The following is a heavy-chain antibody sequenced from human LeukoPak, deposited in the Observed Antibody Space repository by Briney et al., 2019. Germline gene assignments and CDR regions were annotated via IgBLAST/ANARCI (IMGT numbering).Heavy chain of an antibody. Sequence: GGSLRLSCAASGFPFSRFGMNWVRQAPGKGLEWVSFISSTATYRYYADSVKGRFTISRDNAKNSLYPQMNSLRVEDTAVYYCASGSPAGDYWGQGTLVTVSS. D-gene: IGHD1-26*01. CDR3: ASGSPAGDY. CDR1: GFPFSRFG. J-gene: IGHJ4*02. CDR2: ISSTATYR. V-gene: IGHV3-21*01.